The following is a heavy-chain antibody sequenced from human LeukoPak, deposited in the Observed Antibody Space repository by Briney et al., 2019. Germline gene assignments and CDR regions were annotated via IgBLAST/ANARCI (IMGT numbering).Heavy chain of an antibody. Sequence: PSETLSLTCTVSGGSISSYYWSWIRQPPGKGLERIGYIYYSGSTNYNPSLKSRVTISVDTSKNQFSLKLSSVTAADTAVYYCARHAPYGWTYYFDYWGQGTLVTVSS. CDR3: ARHAPYGWTYYFDY. J-gene: IGHJ4*02. D-gene: IGHD3-10*01. CDR1: GGSISSYY. V-gene: IGHV4-59*08. CDR2: IYYSGST.